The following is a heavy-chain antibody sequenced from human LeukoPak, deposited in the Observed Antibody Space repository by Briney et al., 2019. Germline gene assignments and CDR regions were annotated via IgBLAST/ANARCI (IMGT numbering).Heavy chain of an antibody. J-gene: IGHJ3*02. Sequence: SETLSLTCTVSGGSISSGGYYWSWIRQHPGKGLEWIGYIYYSGSTYYNPSLKSRVTISVDTSKNQFSPKLSSVTAADTAVYYCARAGDMATILIWGQGTMVTVSS. CDR2: IYYSGST. V-gene: IGHV4-31*03. D-gene: IGHD5-24*01. CDR3: ARAGDMATILI. CDR1: GGSISSGGYY.